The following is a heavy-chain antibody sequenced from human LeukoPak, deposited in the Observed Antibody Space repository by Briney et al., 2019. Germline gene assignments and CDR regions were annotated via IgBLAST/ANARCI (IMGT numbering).Heavy chain of an antibody. V-gene: IGHV3-30-3*01. D-gene: IGHD2-15*01. CDR3: ARESSGGSFDY. J-gene: IGHJ4*02. CDR2: ISHDGSNK. Sequence: GGSLRLSCAASGFTFSSYAMHWVRQAPGKGLEWVAVISHDGSNKYYADSVKGRFTISRDNSKNTLYLQMNSLRAEDTAVYYCARESSGGSFDYWGQGTLVTVSS. CDR1: GFTFSSYA.